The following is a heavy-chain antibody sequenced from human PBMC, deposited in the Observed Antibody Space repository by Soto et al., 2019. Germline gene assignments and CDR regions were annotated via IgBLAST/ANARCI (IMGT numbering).Heavy chain of an antibody. CDR2: ISYNGNKI. D-gene: IGHD2-2*01. Sequence: GGSLRLSCKTSGFTFSSYGLHWLRQAPGKGLEWVTFISYNGNKINYADSVKGRFTVSRDNSKNTLYLQMNSLRPEDTAVYYCAKHSSTFVFWGQGTLVTLSS. CDR3: AKHSSTFVF. CDR1: GFTFSSYG. J-gene: IGHJ4*02. V-gene: IGHV3-30*18.